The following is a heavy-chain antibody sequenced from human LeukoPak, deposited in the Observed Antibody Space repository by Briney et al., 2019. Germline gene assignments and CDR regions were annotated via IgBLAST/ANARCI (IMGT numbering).Heavy chain of an antibody. J-gene: IGHJ4*02. D-gene: IGHD1-26*01. V-gene: IGHV3-74*01. CDR3: ARAQVGTPTDC. Sequence: GSLLLSCAASGFTLSSYTMYWVRQAPGRGLVWVARFTSDGNSMTYADFVKGRFTVSRDIAKNTLYLQMNSLRAEDTAVYYCARAQVGTPTDCWGQGTLVTVSS. CDR2: FTSDGNSM. CDR1: GFTLSSYT.